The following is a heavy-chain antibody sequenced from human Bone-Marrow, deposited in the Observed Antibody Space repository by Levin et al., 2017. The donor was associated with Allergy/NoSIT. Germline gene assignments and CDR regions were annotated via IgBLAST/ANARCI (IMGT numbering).Heavy chain of an antibody. CDR3: TTDSLRPTPGGYGMDV. CDR1: GFTFTKAW. Sequence: GESLKISCAASGFTFTKAWMTWVRQAPGKGLEWVGRIKTTTEGGKTDYAAPVKGRFTLSRDDSRDTLYLQMNSLKTEDTAVYYCTTDSLRPTPGGYGMDVWGQGTTVTVSS. J-gene: IGHJ6*02. D-gene: IGHD3-16*01. CDR2: IKTTTEGGKT. V-gene: IGHV3-15*01.